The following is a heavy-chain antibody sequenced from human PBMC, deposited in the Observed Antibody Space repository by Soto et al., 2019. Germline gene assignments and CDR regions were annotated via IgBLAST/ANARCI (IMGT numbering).Heavy chain of an antibody. J-gene: IGHJ5*01. CDR2: VHISGHS. CDR3: ARVRQGCSANNCYFDP. CDR1: GGSVRAPDW. V-gene: IGHV4-4*02. Sequence: KASETLSLTCTLSGGSVRAPDWWNWVRQSPDKGLEWIAEVHISGHSNYNPSLRSRVSVSIGSSKNQFYLNLNSVTAADTAIYYCARVRQGCSANNCYFDPWGQGTQVTVSS. D-gene: IGHD1-1*01.